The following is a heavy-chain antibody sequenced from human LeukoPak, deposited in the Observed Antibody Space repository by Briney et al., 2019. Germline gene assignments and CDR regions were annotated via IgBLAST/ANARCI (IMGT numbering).Heavy chain of an antibody. Sequence: GASVKVSCKASGYTFTSYGISRVRQAPGQGLEWMGWISAYNGNTNYAQKLQGRVTMTTDTSTSTAYMELRSLRSDDTAVYYCARGPSMTYYYDSSGYYYFDYWGQGTLVTVSS. CDR3: ARGPSMTYYYDSSGYYYFDY. CDR2: ISAYNGNT. J-gene: IGHJ4*02. D-gene: IGHD3-22*01. V-gene: IGHV1-18*01. CDR1: GYTFTSYG.